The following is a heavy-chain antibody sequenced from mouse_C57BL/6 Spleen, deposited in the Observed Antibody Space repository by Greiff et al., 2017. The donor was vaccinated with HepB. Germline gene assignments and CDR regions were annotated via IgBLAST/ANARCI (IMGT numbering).Heavy chain of an antibody. V-gene: IGHV1-53*01. D-gene: IGHD1-2*01. CDR3: AQAGLHFFMDY. Sequence: VKLQQPGTELVKPGASVKLSCKASGYTFTSYWMHWVKQRPGQGLEWIGNINPSNGGTNYNEKFKSKATRTVDKSSSTAYMQLSSLTSEDSAVYYCAQAGLHFFMDYWGQGTSVTVSS. CDR2: INPSNGGT. CDR1: GYTFTSYW. J-gene: IGHJ4*01.